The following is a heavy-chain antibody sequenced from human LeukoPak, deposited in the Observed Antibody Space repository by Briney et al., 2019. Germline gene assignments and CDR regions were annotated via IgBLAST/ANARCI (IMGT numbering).Heavy chain of an antibody. CDR3: ARTQVFGDPTAEREAFDI. Sequence: PGGSLRLSCGASGFNFSKYGLSWVRQAPRKGLEWVSAITGSGGSTFYADSVKGRFTISRDNSKNTLYLQMHSLRGGDTAVYYCARTQVFGDPTAEREAFDIWGQGTMVTVSS. CDR2: ITGSGGST. J-gene: IGHJ3*02. D-gene: IGHD3-10*01. CDR1: GFNFSKYG. V-gene: IGHV3-23*01.